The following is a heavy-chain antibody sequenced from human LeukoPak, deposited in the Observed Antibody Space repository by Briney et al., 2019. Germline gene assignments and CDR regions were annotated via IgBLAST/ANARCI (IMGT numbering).Heavy chain of an antibody. J-gene: IGHJ4*02. CDR2: ISRENERI. D-gene: IGHD3-22*01. CDR3: ARGDSTGFYYAVFED. CDR1: GITFDDYG. V-gene: IGHV3-9*01. Sequence: GRSLRLSCAASGITFDDYGMHRVPQAPRKGLGLGACISRENERIGYADPVRGRFTISRDNAKNSIYLKMHSLRGEDTAFYYCARGDSTGFYYAVFEDWGQGRLVSVSS.